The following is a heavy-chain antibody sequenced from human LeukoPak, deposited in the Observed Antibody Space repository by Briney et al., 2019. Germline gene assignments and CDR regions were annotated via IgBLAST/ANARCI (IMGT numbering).Heavy chain of an antibody. D-gene: IGHD6-19*01. Sequence: GGSLRLSCAASGFTFIDYDMHWVRQVIGKGLEWVSAIGIRGDTHYSGSVKGRFTISRENAESSLYLQMNSLRVEDTAVYYCARGGIQVSGIDEFDSWGQGTLVTVSS. CDR3: ARGGIQVSGIDEFDS. V-gene: IGHV3-13*01. J-gene: IGHJ4*02. CDR1: GFTFIDYD. CDR2: IGIRGDT.